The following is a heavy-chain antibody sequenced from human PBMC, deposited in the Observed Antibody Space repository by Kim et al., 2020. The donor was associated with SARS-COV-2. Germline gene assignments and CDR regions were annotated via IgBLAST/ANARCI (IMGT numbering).Heavy chain of an antibody. D-gene: IGHD3-10*01. J-gene: IGHJ6*02. CDR2: ISSSSSYI. CDR3: ARNKLWFGDHIFWQDYYYYYGMDV. V-gene: IGHV3-21*01. CDR1: GFTFSSYS. Sequence: GGSLRLSCAASGFTFSSYSMNWVRQAPGKGLEWVSSISSSSSYIYYADSVKGRFTISRDNAKNSLYLQMNSLRAEDTAVYYCARNKLWFGDHIFWQDYYYYYGMDVWGQGTTVTVSS.